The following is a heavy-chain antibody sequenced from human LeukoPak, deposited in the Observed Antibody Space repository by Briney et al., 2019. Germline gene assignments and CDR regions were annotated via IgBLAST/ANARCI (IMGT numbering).Heavy chain of an antibody. D-gene: IGHD1-14*01. Sequence: ASVKVSCKASGYTFTNYGISWVRQAPGQGLEWLGWISVYNGNTNYAQTVQARVTMTTDTSASTAYMELRSLRSDDTAVYYCARNVSAPSDHAGYFDYWGQGTLVTVSS. CDR2: ISVYNGNT. V-gene: IGHV1-18*01. CDR3: ARNVSAPSDHAGYFDY. J-gene: IGHJ4*02. CDR1: GYTFTNYG.